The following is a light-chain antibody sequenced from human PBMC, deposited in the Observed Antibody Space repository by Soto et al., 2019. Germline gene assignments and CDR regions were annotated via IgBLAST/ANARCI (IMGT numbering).Light chain of an antibody. Sequence: EIVLTQSPATLSLSPGERATLSRRASQSVGGFLDWYQQKPGQAPRLLIYATYARASGIPARFSGSGSGTDFTLTISSLAPADFAIYYCQQHSKWPITFGQGTRLEIK. CDR1: QSVGGF. CDR2: ATY. CDR3: QQHSKWPIT. V-gene: IGKV3-11*01. J-gene: IGKJ5*01.